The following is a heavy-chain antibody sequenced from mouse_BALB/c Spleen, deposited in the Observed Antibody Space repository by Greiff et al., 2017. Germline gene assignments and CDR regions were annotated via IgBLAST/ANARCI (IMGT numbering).Heavy chain of an antibody. J-gene: IGHJ3*01. Sequence: EVMLVESGGGLVQPGGSRKLSCAASGFTFSSFGMHWVRQAPEKGLAWVAYISSGSSTIYYADTVKGRFTISRDNPKNTLFLQMTSLRSEDTAMYYCARSRGYAWFAYWGQGTLVTVSA. V-gene: IGHV5-17*02. CDR2: ISSGSSTI. D-gene: IGHD2-2*01. CDR3: ARSRGYAWFAY. CDR1: GFTFSSFG.